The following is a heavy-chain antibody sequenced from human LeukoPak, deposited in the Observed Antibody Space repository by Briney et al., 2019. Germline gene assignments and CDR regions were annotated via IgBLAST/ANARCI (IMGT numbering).Heavy chain of an antibody. CDR2: ISSDGSST. J-gene: IGHJ4*02. V-gene: IGHV3-74*01. CDR3: ARDHGSYYFDY. Sequence: GGSLRLSCVASGFTFSRYWIHWVRQAPGKGLVWVSSISSDGSSTSYADSVKGRFTITRDNAKNTLSLQMNSLRAEDTAVYYCARDHGSYYFDYWGQGILVTVSS. D-gene: IGHD3-10*01. CDR1: GFTFSRYW.